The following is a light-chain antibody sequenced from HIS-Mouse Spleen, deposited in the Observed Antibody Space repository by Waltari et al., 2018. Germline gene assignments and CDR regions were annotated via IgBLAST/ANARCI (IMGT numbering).Light chain of an antibody. CDR3: YSTDRSGNHRV. CDR1: ALPNKY. Sequence: SYELTQPPSVSVSPGQTARITCPGDALPNKYAYCYQKKSGQAPVLVIYEDSKRPSGIPERFSGSSSGTMATLTISGAQVEDEADYYCYSTDRSGNHRVFGGGTKLTVL. J-gene: IGLJ2*01. CDR2: EDS. V-gene: IGLV3-10*01.